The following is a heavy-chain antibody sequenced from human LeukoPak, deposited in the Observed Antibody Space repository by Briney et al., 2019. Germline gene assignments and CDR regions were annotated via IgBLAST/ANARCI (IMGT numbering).Heavy chain of an antibody. CDR1: GGTFSSYA. CDR3: ASATLRCSGGSCYEMDV. D-gene: IGHD2-15*01. V-gene: IGHV1-69*13. Sequence: ASVKVSCKASGGTFSSYAISWVRQAPGQGLEWMGGIIPIFGTANYAQKFQGRVTITADESTSTAYMELSSLRSEDTAVYYCASATLRCSGGSCYEMDVWGKGTTVTVSS. J-gene: IGHJ6*04. CDR2: IIPIFGTA.